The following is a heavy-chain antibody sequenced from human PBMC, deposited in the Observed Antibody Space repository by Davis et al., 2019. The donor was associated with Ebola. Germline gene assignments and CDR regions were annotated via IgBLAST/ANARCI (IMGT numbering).Heavy chain of an antibody. CDR2: INHSGST. V-gene: IGHV4-34*01. Sequence: GSLRLSCAVYGGSFSGYYWSWIRQPPGKGLEWIGEINHSGSTNYNPSLKSRVTISVDTSKNQFSLKLSSATAADTAVYYCARVRGAGILGYRRFDPWGQGTLVTVSS. J-gene: IGHJ5*02. CDR3: ARVRGAGILGYRRFDP. D-gene: IGHD2-2*03. CDR1: GGSFSGYY.